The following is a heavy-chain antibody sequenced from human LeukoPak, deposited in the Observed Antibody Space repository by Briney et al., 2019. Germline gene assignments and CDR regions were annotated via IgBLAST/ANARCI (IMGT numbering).Heavy chain of an antibody. CDR3: ARGGCGGGNCYSGTGWFES. J-gene: IGHJ5*01. CDR2: ITSESIP. V-gene: IGHV3-11*05. CDR1: GFLFHDYY. D-gene: IGHD2-21*02. Sequence: GGSLRLSCEASGFLFHDYYMSWVRQAPGKGLEWIAYITSESIPQYADSVRGRFTISRDNAQSSVSLQMDSLRAEDTAVYYCARGGCGGGNCYSGTGWFESWGQGALVIVST.